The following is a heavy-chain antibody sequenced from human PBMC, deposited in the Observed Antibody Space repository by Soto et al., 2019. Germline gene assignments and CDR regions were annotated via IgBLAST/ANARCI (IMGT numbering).Heavy chain of an antibody. CDR1: GYTFTSYG. D-gene: IGHD3-3*01. CDR2: ISAYNGNT. J-gene: IGHJ4*02. Sequence: GVSVKVSCKASGYTFTSYGISWVRQAPGQGLEWMGLISAYNGNTNYAQKLQGRVTMTTDTSTSTAYMELRSLRSDDTAVYYCARVHDFWSGYYYYFHXWGQGTLVTVSX. CDR3: ARVHDFWSGYYYYFHX. V-gene: IGHV1-18*04.